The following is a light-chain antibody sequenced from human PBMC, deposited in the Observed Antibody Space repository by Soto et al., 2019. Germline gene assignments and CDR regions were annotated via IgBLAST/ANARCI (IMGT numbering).Light chain of an antibody. Sequence: DIEMSQSPSSLSASVGDRFTITCRAAESISMQLNWYHQKPGRAPDLLMYAASTLQNGVPSRFTGRGSGTEFTLTITGLQLEDFATYYCQQDYSTLATFGQGTRLEI. J-gene: IGKJ5*01. V-gene: IGKV1-39*01. CDR3: QQDYSTLAT. CDR2: AAS. CDR1: ESISMQ.